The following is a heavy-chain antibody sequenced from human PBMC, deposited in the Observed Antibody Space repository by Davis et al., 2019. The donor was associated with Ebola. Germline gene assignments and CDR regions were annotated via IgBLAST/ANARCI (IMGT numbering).Heavy chain of an antibody. D-gene: IGHD3-3*01. Sequence: SVTVSCKPSVDTFSPNSVIWVRQAPGQGLEWMGELTPLFAKPCYSQKFQGRVTITADESTATAYMELSGLGSEDSAIYYCATAENSFGVVLRHYFESWGQGTLVTVSA. CDR1: VDTFSPNS. J-gene: IGHJ4*02. V-gene: IGHV1-69*13. CDR2: LTPLFAKP. CDR3: ATAENSFGVVLRHYFES.